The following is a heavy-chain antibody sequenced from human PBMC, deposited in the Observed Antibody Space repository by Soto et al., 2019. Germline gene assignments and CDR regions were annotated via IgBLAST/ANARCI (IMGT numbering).Heavy chain of an antibody. Sequence: QVQLVQSGAEVKKPGASVKVSCKASGYTFTGYYMHWVRQAPGQGLEWMGWINPNSGGTNYAQKFQGSVTMTRDTSISTAYMELSRLRSDDTAVYYCARTSVAVVVVAAVDYWGQGTLVTVSS. CDR1: GYTFTGYY. CDR3: ARTSVAVVVVAAVDY. V-gene: IGHV1-2*02. J-gene: IGHJ4*02. CDR2: INPNSGGT. D-gene: IGHD2-15*01.